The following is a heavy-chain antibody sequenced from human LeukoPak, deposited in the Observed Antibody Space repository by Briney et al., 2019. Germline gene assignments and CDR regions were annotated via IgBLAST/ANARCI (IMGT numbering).Heavy chain of an antibody. J-gene: IGHJ5*02. D-gene: IGHD3-10*01. CDR2: INPSGGST. CDR1: GYTFTSYY. V-gene: IGHV1-46*01. CDR3: ARERRGGYGSGSYYSNWFDP. Sequence: ASVKVSCKASGYTFTSYYMHWVRQAPGQGLEWLGIINPSGGSTSYAQKFQGRVTMTRDTSTSTVYMELRSLRSDDTAVYYCARERRGGYGSGSYYSNWFDPWGQGTLVTVSS.